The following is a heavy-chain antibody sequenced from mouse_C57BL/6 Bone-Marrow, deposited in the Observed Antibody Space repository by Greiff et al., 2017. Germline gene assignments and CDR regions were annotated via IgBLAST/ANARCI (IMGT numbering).Heavy chain of an antibody. J-gene: IGHJ2*01. CDR2: INPNNGGT. CDR1: GYTFTDYY. CDR3: ARSSTTDY. V-gene: IGHV1-26*01. Sequence: EVQLQQSGPELVKPGASVKISCKASGYTFTDYYMNWVKQSHGKSLEWIGDINPNNGGTSYNQKFKGKATLTVDKSSSTAYMELRSLTSEDSAVYYCARSSTTDYWGQGTTRTVSS. D-gene: IGHD1-1*01.